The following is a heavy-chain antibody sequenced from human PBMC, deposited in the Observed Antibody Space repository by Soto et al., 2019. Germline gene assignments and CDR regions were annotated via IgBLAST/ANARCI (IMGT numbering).Heavy chain of an antibody. CDR1: GFTLSQYW. V-gene: IGHV3-74*01. Sequence: GGSLRLSCVAPGFTLSQYWMHWVRQVPGKGLMWVARINTDGSFTSYADSVKGRFTISRDNAKNTLHLQMNSLKVEDTALYFCTRDSYDNRNYYGMDVWGQGTTVTVSS. D-gene: IGHD3-16*01. CDR3: TRDSYDNRNYYGMDV. CDR2: INTDGSFT. J-gene: IGHJ6*02.